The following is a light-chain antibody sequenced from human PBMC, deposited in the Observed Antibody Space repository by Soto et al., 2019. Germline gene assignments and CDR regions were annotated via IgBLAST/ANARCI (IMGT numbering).Light chain of an antibody. V-gene: IGKV3-20*01. CDR2: GAS. CDR3: QQSGSPPWT. J-gene: IGKJ1*01. CDR1: QSVSSSY. Sequence: WRYSQSVSSSYLAWYQQKPGQAPRLLIDGASSRATGIPDRFSGSGSGRHFTLTISILVPEDSAVYYFQQSGSPPWTVGQGTKVDI.